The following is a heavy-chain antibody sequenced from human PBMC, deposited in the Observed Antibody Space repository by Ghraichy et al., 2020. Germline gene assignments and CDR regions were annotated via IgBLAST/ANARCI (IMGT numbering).Heavy chain of an antibody. V-gene: IGHV3-74*03. D-gene: IGHD5-24*01. J-gene: IGHJ4*02. CDR1: GFTFSSHW. CDR3: VKRRGDGSNGYDY. CDR2: INGAETTT. Sequence: GGSLRLSCAASGFTFSSHWMHWVRQAPGKGLVALSHINGAETTTTYAESVKGRFTISRDNAKNTLYLQMSSLRAEDTAVYYCVKRRGDGSNGYDYWGRGTLVTVSS.